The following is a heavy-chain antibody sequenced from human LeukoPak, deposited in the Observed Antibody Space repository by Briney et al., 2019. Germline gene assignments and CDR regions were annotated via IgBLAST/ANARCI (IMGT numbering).Heavy chain of an antibody. J-gene: IGHJ5*02. CDR2: INAGSGNT. CDR3: ARDQGSGYGDNWFDP. V-gene: IGHV1-3*01. CDR1: GYTFTSYA. Sequence: ASVKVSCKASGYTFTSYAMHWVRQAPGQRLEWMGWINAGSGNTKYSQKFQGRVTITRDTSASTAYMELSSLRSEDTAVYYCARDQGSGYGDNWFDPWGQGTLVTVSS. D-gene: IGHD5-12*01.